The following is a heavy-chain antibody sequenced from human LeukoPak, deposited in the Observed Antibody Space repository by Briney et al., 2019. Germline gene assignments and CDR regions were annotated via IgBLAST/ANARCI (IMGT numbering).Heavy chain of an antibody. CDR3: ARGSLALARLPYYYYGMDV. V-gene: IGHV1-69*13. J-gene: IGHJ6*02. Sequence: ASVNVSCTASGGTFSRFTISWVRQATGQGFEWMGGIIPMFGTANYAQKFQGRVTITADESTSTAYMELSSLRSEDTAVYYCARGSLALARLPYYYYGMDVWGQGTTVTVSS. CDR2: IIPMFGTA. CDR1: GGTFSRFT. D-gene: IGHD6-25*01.